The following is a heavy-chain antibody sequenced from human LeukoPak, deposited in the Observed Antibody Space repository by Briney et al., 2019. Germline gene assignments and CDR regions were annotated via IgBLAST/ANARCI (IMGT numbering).Heavy chain of an antibody. D-gene: IGHD1-14*01. V-gene: IGHV3-30*18. CDR2: ISCDGTSQ. CDR3: AKEANHCSSRHYDY. Sequence: RGSLRLSCAPSGFILNKSGMQWVRQTPGKGLEWVTVISCDGTSQNYADSVKGRFSISTDNSKKTVYLQMNSLRTEDTAVYYCAKEANHCSSRHYDYRGQGILVTVSS. CDR1: GFILNKSG. J-gene: IGHJ4*02.